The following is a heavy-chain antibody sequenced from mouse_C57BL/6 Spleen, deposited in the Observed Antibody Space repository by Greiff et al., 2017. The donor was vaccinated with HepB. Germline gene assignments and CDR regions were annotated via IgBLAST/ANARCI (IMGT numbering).Heavy chain of an antibody. D-gene: IGHD1-1*01. Sequence: QVQLQQPGAELVKPGASVKMSCKASGYTFTSYWITWVKQRPGQGLEWIGDIYPGSGSTNYNEKFKSKATLTVDTSSSTAYMQLSSLTSEDSAVYYCAGGTTKARYFDYWGQGTTLTVSS. CDR2: IYPGSGST. V-gene: IGHV1-55*01. CDR1: GYTFTSYW. J-gene: IGHJ2*01. CDR3: AGGTTKARYFDY.